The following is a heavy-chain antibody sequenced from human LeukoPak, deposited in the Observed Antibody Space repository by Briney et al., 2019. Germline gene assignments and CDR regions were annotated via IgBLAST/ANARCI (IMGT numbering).Heavy chain of an antibody. V-gene: IGHV3-7*01. CDR1: GFTFSSSW. CDR2: IKQDGSEK. J-gene: IGHJ4*02. D-gene: IGHD6-19*01. Sequence: GGSLRLSCAASGFTFSSSWMTWVRQAPGKGLGWVANIKQDGSEKYYVDSVKGRFTISRDNAKNSLYLQMNSLRAEDTAVYYCAILWLAWGQGTLVTVSS. CDR3: AILWLA.